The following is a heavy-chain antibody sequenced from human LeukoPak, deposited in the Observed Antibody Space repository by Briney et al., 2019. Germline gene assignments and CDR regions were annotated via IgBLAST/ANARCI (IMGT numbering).Heavy chain of an antibody. CDR3: ARDREDIVVVVAAGGAFDI. CDR2: INPSGGST. V-gene: IGHV1-46*01. D-gene: IGHD2-15*01. Sequence: GASVKVSCKASGYTFTSYYMHWVRQAPGQGLEWMGIINPSGGSTSYAQKFQGRVTMTRDTSTSTVYMELSSLRSEDTAVYYCARDREDIVVVVAAGGAFDIWGQGTMVTVSS. J-gene: IGHJ3*02. CDR1: GYTFTSYY.